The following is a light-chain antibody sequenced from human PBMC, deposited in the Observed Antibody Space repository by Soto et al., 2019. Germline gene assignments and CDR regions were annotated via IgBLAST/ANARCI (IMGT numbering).Light chain of an antibody. CDR3: QQYNSFPQT. CDR2: RAS. CDR1: QGISNY. Sequence: AIRMTQSPSSFSASTGDRVTITCRATQGISNYLAWYQQKPGKAPKLLIYRASVLESGVPSRFIGGGSGTNCSLTISYLQSEDVATYYCQQYNSFPQTFGQGTKLEIK. J-gene: IGKJ2*01. V-gene: IGKV1-8*01.